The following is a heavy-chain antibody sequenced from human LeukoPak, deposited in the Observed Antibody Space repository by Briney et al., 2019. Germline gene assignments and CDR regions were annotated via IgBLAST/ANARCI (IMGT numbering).Heavy chain of an antibody. CDR1: GFTFSNAW. V-gene: IGHV3-15*01. Sequence: AGGSLRLSCAASGFTFSNAWMSWVRQAPGKGLEWVGRIKSKTDGWTTDYAAPVKGRFTISRDDSKNTLYLQMNSLKTEDTAVYYCTTVEQQLATFDYWGQGTLVTVCS. J-gene: IGHJ4*02. CDR3: TTVEQQLATFDY. D-gene: IGHD6-13*01. CDR2: IKSKTDGWTT.